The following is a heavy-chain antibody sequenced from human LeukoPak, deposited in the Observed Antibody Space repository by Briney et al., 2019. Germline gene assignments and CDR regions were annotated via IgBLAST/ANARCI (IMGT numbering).Heavy chain of an antibody. J-gene: IGHJ4*02. V-gene: IGHV1-18*01. CDR1: GYTFTSFG. CDR2: ISAYSGNA. Sequence: ASVKVSCKASGYTFTSFGISWVRQAPGQGLEWMGWISAYSGNASYAQNFQGRVTMTTDTSTRTAYMELRSLRSDDTAVYFCVRGGGPRVIVTVDLDYWGQGTLVTVSS. CDR3: VRGGGPRVIVTVDLDY. D-gene: IGHD2/OR15-2a*01.